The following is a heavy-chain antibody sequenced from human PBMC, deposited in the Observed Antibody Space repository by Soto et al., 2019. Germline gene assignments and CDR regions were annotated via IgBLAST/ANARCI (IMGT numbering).Heavy chain of an antibody. CDR2: TYYRSKWYN. CDR1: GDSVSSNSAA. Sequence: SQTLSLTCAIAGDSVSSNSAAWNWIRQSPSRGLEWLGRTYYRSKWYNDYAVSVKSRITINPDTSKNQFSLQLNSVTPEDTAVYYCARGRSSQLGDYNWFDPWGQGTLVTVSS. V-gene: IGHV6-1*01. D-gene: IGHD6-6*01. CDR3: ARGRSSQLGDYNWFDP. J-gene: IGHJ5*02.